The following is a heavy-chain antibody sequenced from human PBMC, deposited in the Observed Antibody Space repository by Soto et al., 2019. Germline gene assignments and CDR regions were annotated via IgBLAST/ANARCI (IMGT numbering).Heavy chain of an antibody. J-gene: IGHJ4*02. CDR1: GFTFSSYG. CDR3: AAAEDIVVVVAAQDY. CDR2: ISYDGSNK. Sequence: QVQLVESEGGVVQPGRSLRLSCAASGFTFSSYGMHWVRQAPGKGLELVAVISYDGSNKYYADSVKGRFTISRDNSKNTLYLQMNSLRAEDTAVYYCAAAEDIVVVVAAQDYWGQGTLVTVSS. V-gene: IGHV3-30*03. D-gene: IGHD2-15*01.